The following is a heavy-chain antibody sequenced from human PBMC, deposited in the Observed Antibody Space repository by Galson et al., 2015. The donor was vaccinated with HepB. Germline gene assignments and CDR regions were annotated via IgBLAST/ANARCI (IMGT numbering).Heavy chain of an antibody. D-gene: IGHD3-10*01. V-gene: IGHV6-1*01. CDR1: GDSVSSNSAS. Sequence: CAISGDSVSSNSASWNWVRQSPSRGLEWLGRTYYKSKWYDDYAVSVKSRITITPDTSKNQFSLHLSSVIPEDTAVYYCARDRVSMVRGIINHYYGMDVWGQGTTVTVSS. J-gene: IGHJ6*02. CDR2: TYYKSKWYD. CDR3: ARDRVSMVRGIINHYYGMDV.